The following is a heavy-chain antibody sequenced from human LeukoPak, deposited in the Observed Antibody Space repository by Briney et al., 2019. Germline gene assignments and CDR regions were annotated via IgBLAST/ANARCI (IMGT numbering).Heavy chain of an antibody. CDR1: GFTFSSYE. CDR3: AGGRSERLRDPSVGYFDY. Sequence: GGSLRLSCAASGFTFSSYEMNWVRQAPGKGLEWVSYISSSGSTIYYADSVKGRFTISRDNAKNSLYLQMNSLRAEDTAVYYCAGGRSERLRDPSVGYFDYWGQGTLVTVSS. CDR2: ISSSGSTI. V-gene: IGHV3-48*03. D-gene: IGHD6-25*01. J-gene: IGHJ4*02.